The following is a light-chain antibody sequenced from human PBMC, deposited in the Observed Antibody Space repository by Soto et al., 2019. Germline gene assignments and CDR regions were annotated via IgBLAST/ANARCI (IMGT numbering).Light chain of an antibody. J-gene: IGKJ1*01. CDR1: QSIGTD. V-gene: IGKV3-15*01. Sequence: IVMTQSPTTLSVSAGERATLSCRTSQSIGTDLAWYQQKPGQAPRLLIYGAFARAPGIPARFSGSGSGTEFTLTISSLQSEDFVVYYCHQYKYKPPWTFGQGTKVEIK. CDR2: GAF. CDR3: HQYKYKPPWT.